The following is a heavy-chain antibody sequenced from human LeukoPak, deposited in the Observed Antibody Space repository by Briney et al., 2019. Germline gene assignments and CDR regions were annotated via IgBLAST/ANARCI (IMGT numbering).Heavy chain of an antibody. V-gene: IGHV4-34*01. CDR3: ARARYYYGSGTNLDY. D-gene: IGHD3-10*01. Sequence: PSETLSLTCTVSGGSISSYYWSWIRQPPGKGLEWIGEINHSGSTNYNPSLKSRVTISVDTSKNQFSLKLSSVTAADTAVYYCARARYYYGSGTNLDYWGQGTLVTVSS. J-gene: IGHJ4*02. CDR1: GGSISSYY. CDR2: INHSGST.